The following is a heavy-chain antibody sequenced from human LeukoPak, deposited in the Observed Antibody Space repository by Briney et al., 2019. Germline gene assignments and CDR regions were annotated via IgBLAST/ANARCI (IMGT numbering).Heavy chain of an antibody. CDR1: GGSISSYY. D-gene: IGHD3-16*01. Sequence: PSETLSLTCTVSGGSISSYYWSWIRQPPGKGPEWIGYIYYSGSTNYNPSLKSRVTISVDTSKNQFSLKLSSVTAADTAVYYCARERGKGNWFDPWGQGTLVTVSS. CDR2: IYYSGST. V-gene: IGHV4-59*01. J-gene: IGHJ5*02. CDR3: ARERGKGNWFDP.